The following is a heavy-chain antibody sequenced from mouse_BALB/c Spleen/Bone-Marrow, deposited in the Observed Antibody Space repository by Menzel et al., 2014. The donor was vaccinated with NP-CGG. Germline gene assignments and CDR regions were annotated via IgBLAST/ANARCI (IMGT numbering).Heavy chain of an antibody. D-gene: IGHD1-2*01. J-gene: IGHJ3*01. CDR1: GYTFTSYW. CDR2: IYPGSGST. Sequence: LQQSGSELVRPGASVKLSCKASGYTFTSYWMHWVKQRPGQGLEWIGNIYPGSGSTNYDEKFKSKATLTVDTSSSTAYMQLSSLTSEDSAVYYCTGLRLPYRGQGTLVTVSA. V-gene: IGHV1S22*01. CDR3: TGLRLPY.